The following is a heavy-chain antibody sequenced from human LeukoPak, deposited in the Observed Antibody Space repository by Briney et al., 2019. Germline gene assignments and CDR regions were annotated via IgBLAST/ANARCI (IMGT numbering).Heavy chain of an antibody. Sequence: ASVKVSCKASGYTFTSYGISWVRQAPGQGLEWMGWISAYNGNTNYAQKLQGRVTMTTDTSTSTAYMELRSLRSDDTAVYYCARDKYYYDSSGYYYGNDAFDIWGQGTMVTVSS. V-gene: IGHV1-18*01. CDR1: GYTFTSYG. CDR3: ARDKYYYDSSGYYYGNDAFDI. CDR2: ISAYNGNT. J-gene: IGHJ3*02. D-gene: IGHD3-22*01.